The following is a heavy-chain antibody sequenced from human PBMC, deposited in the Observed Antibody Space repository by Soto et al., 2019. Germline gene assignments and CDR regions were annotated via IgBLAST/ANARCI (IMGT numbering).Heavy chain of an antibody. D-gene: IGHD1-26*01. CDR3: ANYLTAVGATSPFDY. V-gene: IGHV3-23*01. Sequence: EVQLLESGGGLVQPGGSLRLSCAASGFTFSTYAMTWVRQAPGKGLEWVSAISGSGAGTYYADSVKGRFTISRDNSKNTRYLQMNSLRAEDTAVYYCANYLTAVGATSPFDYWGQGTLVTVSS. CDR1: GFTFSTYA. J-gene: IGHJ4*02. CDR2: ISGSGAGT.